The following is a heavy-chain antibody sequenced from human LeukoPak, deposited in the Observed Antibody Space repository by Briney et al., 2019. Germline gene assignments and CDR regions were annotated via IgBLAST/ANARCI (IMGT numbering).Heavy chain of an antibody. CDR1: GFTFSSYG. J-gene: IGHJ6*02. V-gene: IGHV3-33*01. Sequence: GGSLRLSCAAFGFTFSSYGMHWVRQAPGKGLEWVAVIWYDGSNKYYADSVKGRFTISRDNSKKTLYLQMNSLRAEDTAVYYCARDRPYSSSSVSSYGIDVWGQGTSVTVSS. CDR3: ARDRPYSSSSVSSYGIDV. CDR2: IWYDGSNK. D-gene: IGHD6-6*01.